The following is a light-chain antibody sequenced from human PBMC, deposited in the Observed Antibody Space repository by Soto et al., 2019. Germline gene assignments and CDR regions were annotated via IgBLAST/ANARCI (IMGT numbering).Light chain of an antibody. CDR1: TSDVGGYNY. CDR2: DVT. Sequence: QSALTQPRSVSGSPGQSVTISCTGTTSDVGGYNYVSWYQQHPGKAPKLMMYDVTKRPSGVPDRFSGSKSGNTASLTISGLQAEDEADYSCCSYAGDNWVFGGGTKLTVL. CDR3: CSYAGDNWV. J-gene: IGLJ3*02. V-gene: IGLV2-11*01.